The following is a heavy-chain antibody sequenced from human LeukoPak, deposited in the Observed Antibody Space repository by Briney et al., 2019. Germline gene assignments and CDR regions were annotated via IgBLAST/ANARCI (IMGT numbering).Heavy chain of an antibody. CDR2: IYPGDSDT. V-gene: IGHV5-51*01. CDR3: ARETNDYGDYVGSNWFDP. Sequence: GESLKISCKGSGYSFTSCWIGWVRQMPGKGLEWVGIIYPGDSDTRYSPSFQGQVTISADKSISTAYLQWSSLKASDTAMYYCARETNDYGDYVGSNWFDPWGQGTLVTVSS. D-gene: IGHD4-17*01. J-gene: IGHJ5*02. CDR1: GYSFTSCW.